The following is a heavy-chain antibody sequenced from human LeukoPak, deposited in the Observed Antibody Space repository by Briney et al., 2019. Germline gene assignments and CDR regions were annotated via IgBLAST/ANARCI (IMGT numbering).Heavy chain of an antibody. J-gene: IGHJ4*02. CDR1: GGSISSGSYY. Sequence: SETLSLTCTVSGGSISSGSYYWSWIRQPPGKGLEWIGYIYYSGSTNYNPSLKSRVTISVDTSKNQFSLKLSSVTAADTAVYYCARVQRGVRGVIEAWGQGTLVTVSS. D-gene: IGHD3-10*01. CDR2: IYYSGST. CDR3: ARVQRGVRGVIEA. V-gene: IGHV4-61*01.